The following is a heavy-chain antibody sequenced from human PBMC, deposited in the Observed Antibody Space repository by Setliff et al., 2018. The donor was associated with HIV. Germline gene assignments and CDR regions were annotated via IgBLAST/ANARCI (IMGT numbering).Heavy chain of an antibody. J-gene: IGHJ6*03. CDR2: VHNSGST. V-gene: IGHV4-39*01. D-gene: IGHD5-18*01. Sequence: SSETLSLTCTVSGGSISGGSSGSSNYYWGWIRQPPGKGLEWIASVHNSGSTYYNSSLKSRITISLDTSKNQLSLRLRSVTAADTAVYYCAKSVDTTMDDYYYVDIWGTGITVTVSS. CDR3: AKSVDTTMDDYYYVDI. CDR1: GGSSGSSNYY.